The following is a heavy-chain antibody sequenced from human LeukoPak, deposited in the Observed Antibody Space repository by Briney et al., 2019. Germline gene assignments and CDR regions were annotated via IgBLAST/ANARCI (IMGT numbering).Heavy chain of an antibody. Sequence: GGSLRLSCAASGFTFSSYWMHWVRQAPGKGLVWVSRINSDGSSTKYADSVKGRFTISRDNAKNTLYLQMNSLRAEDTAVYYCAKDREDYTFDYWGQGTLVTVSS. CDR3: AKDREDYTFDY. D-gene: IGHD4-11*01. V-gene: IGHV3-74*01. J-gene: IGHJ4*02. CDR2: INSDGSST. CDR1: GFTFSSYW.